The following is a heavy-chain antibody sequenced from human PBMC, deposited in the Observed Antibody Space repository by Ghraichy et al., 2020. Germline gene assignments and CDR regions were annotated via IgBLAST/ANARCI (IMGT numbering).Heavy chain of an antibody. CDR1: GFTFSSYG. J-gene: IGHJ6*02. Sequence: GGSLILSCAASGFTFSSYGMHWVRQAPGKGLEWVAVISYDGSNKYYADSVKGRFTISRDNSKNTLYLQMNSLRAEDTAVYYCAGELTRYYGMDVWGQGTTVTVSS. V-gene: IGHV3-30*03. CDR3: AGELTRYYGMDV. CDR2: ISYDGSNK. D-gene: IGHD1-26*01.